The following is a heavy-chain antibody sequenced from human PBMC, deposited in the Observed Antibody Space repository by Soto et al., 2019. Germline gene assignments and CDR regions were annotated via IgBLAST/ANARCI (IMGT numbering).Heavy chain of an antibody. D-gene: IGHD2-15*01. CDR1: GFIISDYG. CDR3: ARVKGGSGDKGDPLDL. Sequence: EVQLLDSGGGLVQPGGSLRLSCAVSGFIISDYGVTWVRQAPGKGLEWVSGFSGGGGGTFYADSVKGRFTVSRDNAKNTLYVQMNSLRAEDTAVYHCARVKGGSGDKGDPLDLWGQGILVTVSS. J-gene: IGHJ5*02. CDR2: FSGGGGGT. V-gene: IGHV3-23*01.